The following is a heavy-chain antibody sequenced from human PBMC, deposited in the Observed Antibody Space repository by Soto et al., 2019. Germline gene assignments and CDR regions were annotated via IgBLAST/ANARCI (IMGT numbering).Heavy chain of an antibody. D-gene: IGHD3-22*01. Sequence: EVQLVESGGGLVQPGGSLRLSCTASGFTFDGYWMHWVRQGPGKGLVWVSRINGVGKTRDYADSVKGRFTISRDNAKNTLFLQMNSLRADDTAFYYCTRGGYSYDSSGAFDYWGLGTLDTVSS. J-gene: IGHJ4*02. CDR2: INGVGKTR. CDR3: TRGGYSYDSSGAFDY. V-gene: IGHV3-74*01. CDR1: GFTFDGYW.